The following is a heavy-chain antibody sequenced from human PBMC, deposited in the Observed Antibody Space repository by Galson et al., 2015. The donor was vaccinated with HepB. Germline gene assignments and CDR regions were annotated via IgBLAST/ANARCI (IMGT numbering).Heavy chain of an antibody. CDR3: ARGPRSSPLLRDYYYYYMDV. Sequence: ETLSLTCAVYGGSFSGYYWSWIRQPPGKGLEWIGEINHSGSTNYNPSLKSRVTISVDTSKSQFSLKLSSVTAADTAVYYCARGPRSSPLLRDYYYYYMDVWGKGTTVTVSS. D-gene: IGHD2-15*01. CDR1: GGSFSGYY. V-gene: IGHV4-34*01. CDR2: INHSGST. J-gene: IGHJ6*03.